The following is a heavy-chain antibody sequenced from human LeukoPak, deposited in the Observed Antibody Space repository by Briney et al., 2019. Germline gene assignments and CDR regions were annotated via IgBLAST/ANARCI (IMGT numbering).Heavy chain of an antibody. CDR1: GGSISSSDW. Sequence: SETLSLTCAVSGGSISSSDWWSWVRQPPGKWLEWIGEIYHSGSTNYNPSLKSRVTISVDKSKNQFSLNLSSVTAADTAVYYCARDRRYYDSSAYIRGFDYWGQGTLVTVSS. D-gene: IGHD3-22*01. J-gene: IGHJ4*02. CDR2: IYHSGST. CDR3: ARDRRYYDSSAYIRGFDY. V-gene: IGHV4-4*02.